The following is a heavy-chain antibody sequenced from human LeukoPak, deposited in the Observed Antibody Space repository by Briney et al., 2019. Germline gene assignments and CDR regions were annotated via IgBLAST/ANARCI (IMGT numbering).Heavy chain of an antibody. CDR3: TRDSTTFRFGY. Sequence: GGSLRLSCAASGFTFSSYSMNWVRQAPGKGLEWVSIIYSGDITYYVDSVKGRFTISRDNSKNTLYLQMTSLRAEDTAVYYCTRDSTTFRFGYWGQGTLVTVSS. J-gene: IGHJ4*02. V-gene: IGHV3-53*01. D-gene: IGHD4-11*01. CDR1: GFTFSSYS. CDR2: IYSGDIT.